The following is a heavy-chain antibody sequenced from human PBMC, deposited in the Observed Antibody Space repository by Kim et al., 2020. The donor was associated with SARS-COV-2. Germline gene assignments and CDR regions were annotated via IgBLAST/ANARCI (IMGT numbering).Heavy chain of an antibody. CDR3: ARGFGNSGYY. V-gene: IGHV4-34*01. D-gene: IGHD5-12*01. Sequence: SETLSLTCAVYGGSFSGYYWSWIRQPPGKGLEWIGEINHSGSTNYNPSLKSRVTISVDTSKNQFSLKLSSVTAADTAVYYCARGFGNSGYYWGQGTLVTVSS. CDR1: GGSFSGYY. CDR2: INHSGST. J-gene: IGHJ4*02.